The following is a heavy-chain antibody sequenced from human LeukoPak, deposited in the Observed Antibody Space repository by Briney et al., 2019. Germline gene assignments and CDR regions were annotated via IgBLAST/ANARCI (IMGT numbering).Heavy chain of an antibody. J-gene: IGHJ4*02. CDR3: ARAPPRITIFGVVISYFDY. Sequence: GGSLRLSCTASGFTFGDYAMSWVRQAPGKGLEWVSVIYSGGSTYYADSVKGRFTISRDNSKNTLYLQMNSLRAEDTAVYYCARAPPRITIFGVVISYFDYWGQGTLVTVSS. D-gene: IGHD3-3*01. V-gene: IGHV3-66*01. CDR2: IYSGGST. CDR1: GFTFGDYA.